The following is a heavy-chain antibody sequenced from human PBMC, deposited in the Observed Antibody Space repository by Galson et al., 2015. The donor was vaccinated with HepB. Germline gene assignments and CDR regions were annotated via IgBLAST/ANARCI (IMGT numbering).Heavy chain of an antibody. CDR1: GFTFSSYS. J-gene: IGHJ4*02. CDR2: ISSSSSYI. D-gene: IGHD3-22*01. CDR3: ARSYYYDSSGYPSRFDY. V-gene: IGHV3-21*01. Sequence: SLRLSCAASGFTFSSYSMNWVRQAPGKGLEWVSSISSSSSYIYYADSVKGRFTISRDNAKNSLYLQMNSLRAEDTAVYYCARSYYYDSSGYPSRFDYWGQGTLVTVSS.